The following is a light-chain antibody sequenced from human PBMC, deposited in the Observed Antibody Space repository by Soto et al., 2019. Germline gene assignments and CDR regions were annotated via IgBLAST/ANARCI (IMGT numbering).Light chain of an antibody. Sequence: DIQLTQSPSFLSASVGDRVTITCRASQSISSYLAWYQQKPGKAPKLLMYAASNLQSGVPSRFSGSGSGTEFTLTISSLQPEDFATYYCQQLKSYPQTFGQGTKVEIQ. V-gene: IGKV1-9*01. CDR3: QQLKSYPQT. J-gene: IGKJ1*01. CDR2: AAS. CDR1: QSISSY.